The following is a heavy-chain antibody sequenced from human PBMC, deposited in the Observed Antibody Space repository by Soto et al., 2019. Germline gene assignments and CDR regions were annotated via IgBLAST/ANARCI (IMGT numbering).Heavy chain of an antibody. V-gene: IGHV1-2*04. J-gene: IGHJ4*02. CDR3: ARGTSTASSGWYVY. Sequence: XSVKGSCKASGYTFTGYYMHWVRQAPGQVLECMGWINPNSGGTNYAQKFQGWVTMTRDTSISTAYMELSRLRSDDTAVYYCARGTSTASSGWYVYWGQGTLVTVS. CDR2: INPNSGGT. D-gene: IGHD6-19*01. CDR1: GYTFTGYY.